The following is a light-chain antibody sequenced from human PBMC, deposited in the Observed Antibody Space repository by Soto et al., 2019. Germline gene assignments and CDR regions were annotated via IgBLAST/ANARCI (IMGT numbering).Light chain of an antibody. CDR1: QSISSY. CDR2: AAS. CDR3: QQSYSTPQT. Sequence: DIQMTQYPSSLSASVGDRVTITCRASQSISSYLNWYQQKPGKAPKLLIYAASSLQSGVPSRFSGSGSGTEFTLTISSLQPEDFATYYCQQSYSTPQTFGPGNKVDIK. V-gene: IGKV1-39*01. J-gene: IGKJ3*01.